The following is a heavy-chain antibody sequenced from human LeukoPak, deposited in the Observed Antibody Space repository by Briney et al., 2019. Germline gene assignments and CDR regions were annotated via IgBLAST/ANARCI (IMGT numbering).Heavy chain of an antibody. J-gene: IGHJ4*02. CDR2: ISAYNGNT. Sequence: ASVKVSCKASGYTFTSYGIGWVRQAPGQGLEWMGWISAYNGNTNYAQKLQGRVTMTTDTSTSTAYMELRSLRSDDKAVYYCERGAAKSIAARDDYWGQGTLVTVSS. CDR3: ERGAAKSIAARDDY. D-gene: IGHD6-6*01. V-gene: IGHV1-18*01. CDR1: GYTFTSYG.